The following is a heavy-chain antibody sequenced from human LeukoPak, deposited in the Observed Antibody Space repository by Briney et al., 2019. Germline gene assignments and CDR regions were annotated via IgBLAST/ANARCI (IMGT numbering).Heavy chain of an antibody. CDR3: ARSGYDDKGALDI. CDR2: IYYSGST. Sequence: PSETLSLTCTVSGGSISSYYWSWIRQPPGKGLEWIGYIYYSGSTNYNPSLKSRVTTSVDTSKNQFSLKLSSVTAADTAVYYCARSGYDDKGALDIWGRGTMVTVSS. V-gene: IGHV4-59*01. CDR1: GGSISSYY. D-gene: IGHD5-12*01. J-gene: IGHJ3*02.